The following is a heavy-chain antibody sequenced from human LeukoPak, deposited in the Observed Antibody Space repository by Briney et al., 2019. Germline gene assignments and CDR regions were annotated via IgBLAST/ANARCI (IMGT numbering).Heavy chain of an antibody. D-gene: IGHD3-3*01. CDR2: ISGSGGST. V-gene: IGHV3-23*01. J-gene: IGHJ4*02. CDR3: ASPLLRFLEWSY. CDR1: GFTFSSYA. Sequence: GGSLRLSCAASGFTFSSYAMSWVRQAPGRGLEWVSAISGSGGSTYYADSVKGRFTISRDNSKNTLYLQMNSLRAEDTAVYYCASPLLRFLEWSYWGQGTLVTVSS.